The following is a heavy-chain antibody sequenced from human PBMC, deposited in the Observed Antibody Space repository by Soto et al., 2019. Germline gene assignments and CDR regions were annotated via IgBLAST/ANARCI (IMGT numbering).Heavy chain of an antibody. CDR2: MSYDGTTK. D-gene: IGHD1-26*01. V-gene: IGHV3-30-3*01. CDR3: VRCWGAGDGSTLGYNWFGP. J-gene: IGHJ5*02. CDR1: GFTVSTYS. Sequence: QVQVMESGGGVVQPGRSLRLSCAASGFTVSTYSMHWVRQAPGKGLECVALMSYDGTTKDYADSVKGRFTISRDNSKNKLYLQINSLTTEDTAVYYCVRCWGAGDGSTLGYNWFGPWGQGTLVTVSS.